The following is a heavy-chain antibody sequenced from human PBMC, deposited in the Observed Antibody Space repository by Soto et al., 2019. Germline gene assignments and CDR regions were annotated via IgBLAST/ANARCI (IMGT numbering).Heavy chain of an antibody. V-gene: IGHV1-69*01. Sequence: QGQLVQSGPEVKKPGSSVKVSCKDSGGLFSSFAISWVRQAPGQGLEWLGGIIPVFGTTNYAERFQDRVTIPADESTNTAYMELSSLTSGDTAMYYCARGGGPYVWFNEFWGQGTRVTVSS. CDR2: IIPVFGTT. J-gene: IGHJ4*02. D-gene: IGHD3-16*01. CDR1: GGLFSSFA. CDR3: ARGGGPYVWFNEF.